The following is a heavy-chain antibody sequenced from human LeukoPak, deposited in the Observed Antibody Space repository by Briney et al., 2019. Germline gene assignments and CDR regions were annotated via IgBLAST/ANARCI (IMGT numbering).Heavy chain of an antibody. CDR1: GYTFSMYN. CDR3: AREGVAGTGLDY. J-gene: IGHJ4*02. Sequence: VSVKVSCKASGYTFSMYNMHWVRQAPGQGLEWMGIINPSGGTSYAQKLQGRITMTRDTSTSTLYMELSSLRSEDTAVYYCAREGVAGTGLDYWGQGTLATVSS. CDR2: INPSGGT. D-gene: IGHD6-13*01. V-gene: IGHV1-46*01.